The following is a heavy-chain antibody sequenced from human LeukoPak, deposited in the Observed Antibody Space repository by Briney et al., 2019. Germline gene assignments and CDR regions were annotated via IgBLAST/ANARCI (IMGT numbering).Heavy chain of an antibody. Sequence: PGGSPRLSCAASGFTFSSYNMNWVRQAPGKGLEWISYISSGRSVVFYADSVKGRFTISRDNAKNSVYLQMNSLRAEDTAVYYCARDPYNGSYGDDYYYYMDVWGKGTTVTISS. CDR2: ISSGRSVV. D-gene: IGHD1-26*01. J-gene: IGHJ6*03. CDR3: ARDPYNGSYGDDYYYYMDV. CDR1: GFTFSSYN. V-gene: IGHV3-48*04.